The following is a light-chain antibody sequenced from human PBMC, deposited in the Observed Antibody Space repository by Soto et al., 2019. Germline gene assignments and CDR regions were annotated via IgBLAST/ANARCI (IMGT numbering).Light chain of an antibody. CDR3: CSYAGSSTPYV. CDR1: SSDVGNYNL. J-gene: IGLJ1*01. V-gene: IGLV2-23*01. Sequence: QSVLTQPASVSGSPGQSITISCTGTSSDVGNYNLVSWYQHHPGKAPKLMIYEDNKRPAGVSNRFAGYKSGNTASLTISGLQAEDEADYYCCSYAGSSTPYVFGTGTKLTVL. CDR2: EDN.